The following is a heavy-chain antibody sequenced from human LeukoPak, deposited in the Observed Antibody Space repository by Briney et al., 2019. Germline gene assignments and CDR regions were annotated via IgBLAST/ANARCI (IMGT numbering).Heavy chain of an antibody. CDR1: GFTFNNYW. J-gene: IGHJ6*02. CDR2: ANSDGSSS. D-gene: IGHD1-1*01. V-gene: IGHV3-74*01. Sequence: GGSLRLSCVASGFTFNNYWIHWVRQAPGKGLVWVSRANSDGSSSTYADSVKGRFTISRDNTKNTAYLQMNDLRAEDTAVYYCARETGKRGMDVWGQGTTVTVSS. CDR3: ARETGKRGMDV.